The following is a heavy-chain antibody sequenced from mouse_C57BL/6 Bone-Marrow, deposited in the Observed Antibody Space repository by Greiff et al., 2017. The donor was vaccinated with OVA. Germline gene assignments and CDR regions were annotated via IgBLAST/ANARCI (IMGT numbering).Heavy chain of an antibody. J-gene: IGHJ2*01. CDR3: ARYGYYGPFDD. D-gene: IGHD1-2*01. CDR1: GYTFTSYW. CDR2: IDPNRGGT. V-gene: IGHV1-72*01. Sequence: VQLQQPGAELVKPGASVKLSCKASGYTFTSYWMHWVKQRPGRGLEWIGRIDPNRGGTKYNEKFKSKATLTVDKPSSTAYMQLSSLKSEDSAVYYGARYGYYGPFDDWGKGTTLTVSS.